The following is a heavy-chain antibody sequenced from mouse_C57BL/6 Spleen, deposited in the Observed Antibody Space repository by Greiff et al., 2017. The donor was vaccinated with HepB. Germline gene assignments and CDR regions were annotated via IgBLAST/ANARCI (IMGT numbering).Heavy chain of an antibody. Sequence: QVQLKESGPELVKPGASVQISCKASGYAFSSSWMNWVKQRPGKGLEWIGRIYPGDGDTNYNGKFKGKATLTADKSSSTAYMQLSSLTSEDSAVYFCADDGSSYWYFDVWGTGTTVTVSS. V-gene: IGHV1-82*01. J-gene: IGHJ1*03. CDR3: ADDGSSYWYFDV. CDR1: GYAFSSSW. D-gene: IGHD1-1*01. CDR2: IYPGDGDT.